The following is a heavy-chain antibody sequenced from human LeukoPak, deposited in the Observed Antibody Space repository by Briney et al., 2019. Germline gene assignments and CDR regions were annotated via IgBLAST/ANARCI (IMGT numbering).Heavy chain of an antibody. Sequence: SETLSLTCAVYSASFSGYYWNWIRQPPGKGLEWIGEINHSGSTNYNPSLKSRVTISEDTSKNQFSLKLSSVTAADTAVYYCARDDNYGIFVNVDYWGQGTLVTVSS. CDR2: INHSGST. J-gene: IGHJ4*02. D-gene: IGHD4-11*01. V-gene: IGHV4-34*01. CDR1: SASFSGYY. CDR3: ARDDNYGIFVNVDY.